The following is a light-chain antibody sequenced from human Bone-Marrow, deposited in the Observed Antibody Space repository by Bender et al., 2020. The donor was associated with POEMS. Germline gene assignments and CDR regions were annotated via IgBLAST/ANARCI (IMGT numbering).Light chain of an antibody. CDR3: SSYTRSSTLVV. CDR2: EVN. CDR1: TSDVGSNDL. Sequence: QSALTQPASVSGSPGQSITISCTGTTSDVGSNDLVSWYQHHPGKALKLMIHEVNKRPSGVSNRFSGSKSGNTASLTISGLQAEDEADYYCSSYTRSSTLVVFGGGTQLTVL. J-gene: IGLJ2*01. V-gene: IGLV2-14*02.